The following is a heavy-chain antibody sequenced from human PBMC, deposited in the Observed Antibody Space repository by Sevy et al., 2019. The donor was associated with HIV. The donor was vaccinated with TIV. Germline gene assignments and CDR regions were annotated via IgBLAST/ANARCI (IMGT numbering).Heavy chain of an antibody. CDR1: GYTFSNYW. D-gene: IGHD2-2*01. CDR3: AGYPIVVVPAAEYYFDY. V-gene: IGHV5-51*01. Sequence: GESLKISCKGSGYTFSNYWIGWVRQMPGKGLEWMGVIYPGDSVTRYSPAFKGQVTMSADKSTSTAYLQWSSLKTSDTTIYYGAGYPIVVVPAAEYYFDYWGQGTLVTVSS. J-gene: IGHJ4*02. CDR2: IYPGDSVT.